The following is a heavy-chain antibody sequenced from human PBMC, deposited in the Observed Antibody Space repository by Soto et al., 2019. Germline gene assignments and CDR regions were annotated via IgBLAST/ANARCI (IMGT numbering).Heavy chain of an antibody. J-gene: IGHJ5*02. D-gene: IGHD6-19*01. CDR1: GFTFSSYA. V-gene: IGHV3-23*01. Sequence: GGSLRLSCAASGFTFSSYAMSWVRQAPGKGLEWVSAISGSGGSTYYADSVKGRFTISRDNSKNTLYLQMNSLRAEDTAVYYCARHSSSGWPALRGNWFDPWGQGTLVTVSS. CDR3: ARHSSSGWPALRGNWFDP. CDR2: ISGSGGST.